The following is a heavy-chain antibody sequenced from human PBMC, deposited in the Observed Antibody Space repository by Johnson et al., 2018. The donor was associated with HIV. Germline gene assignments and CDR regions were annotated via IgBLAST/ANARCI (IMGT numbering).Heavy chain of an antibody. J-gene: IGHJ3*02. V-gene: IGHV3-13*01. CDR3: AKDRPLYVLHRFGAFVI. CDR1: GFTFSSYD. CDR2: IGTAGDT. Sequence: VQLVESGGGLVQPGGSLRLSCAASGFTFSSYDMHWVRQATGKGLEWVSAIGTAGDTYYPGSVKGRFTISRDNSKNTLYLQMHSLRAEDTAVYYCAKDRPLYVLHRFGAFVIWGQGTMVTVSS. D-gene: IGHD2-15*01.